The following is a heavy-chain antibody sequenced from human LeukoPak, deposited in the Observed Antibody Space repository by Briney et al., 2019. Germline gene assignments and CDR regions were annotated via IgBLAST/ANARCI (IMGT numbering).Heavy chain of an antibody. V-gene: IGHV3-66*02. CDR1: GFTVSSNY. CDR3: VGYFDWLLADY. Sequence: PGGSLRLSCAASGFTVSSNYMSWVRQAPGKGLEWVSVIYSGGSTYYADSVEGRFTISRDNSKNTLYLQMNSLRAEDTAVYYCVGYFDWLLADYWGQGTLVTVSS. J-gene: IGHJ4*02. CDR2: IYSGGST. D-gene: IGHD3-9*01.